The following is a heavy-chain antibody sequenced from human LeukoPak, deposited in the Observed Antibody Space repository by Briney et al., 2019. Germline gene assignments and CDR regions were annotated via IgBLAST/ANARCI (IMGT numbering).Heavy chain of an antibody. Sequence: PSGTLSLTCAASGGSISSSNWWSWVRQPPGKGLEWIGEIYHSGSTNYNPSLKSRVTISVDKSKNQFSLKLSSVTAADTAVYYCAREVAAAHLYYFDYWGQGTLVTVSS. J-gene: IGHJ4*02. D-gene: IGHD6-13*01. CDR1: GGSISSSNW. CDR3: AREVAAAHLYYFDY. CDR2: IYHSGST. V-gene: IGHV4-4*02.